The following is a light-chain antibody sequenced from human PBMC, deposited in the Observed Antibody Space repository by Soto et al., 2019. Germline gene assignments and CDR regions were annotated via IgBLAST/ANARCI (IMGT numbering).Light chain of an antibody. CDR1: QSVSSY. CDR2: DAS. J-gene: IGKJ2*01. CDR3: QQRSNWPPNT. V-gene: IGKV3-11*01. Sequence: EIVLTQSPATLSLSPGERATLSCRASQSVSSYLAWYQQKPGQAPRLLLYDASNRGTGIPARFSGSGSGTDFTITIISLEPEDFAVYYCQQRSNWPPNTFGQGTKLEIK.